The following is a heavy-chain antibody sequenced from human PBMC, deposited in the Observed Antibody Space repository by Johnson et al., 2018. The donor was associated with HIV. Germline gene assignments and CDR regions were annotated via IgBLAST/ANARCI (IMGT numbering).Heavy chain of an antibody. CDR3: AREGAWELRPGAFDI. V-gene: IGHV3-33*01. CDR2: IWYDGSNK. CDR1: GFTFSDYG. Sequence: QVLLVESGGGVVQPGRSLRLSCAASGFTFSDYGMHWVRRAPGKGLEWVAVIWYDGSNKYYADSVKGRFTISRDNSKNTLYLQMNRLRAEDTAGYFCAREGAWELRPGAFDIWGQGTMVTVSS. J-gene: IGHJ3*02. D-gene: IGHD1-26*01.